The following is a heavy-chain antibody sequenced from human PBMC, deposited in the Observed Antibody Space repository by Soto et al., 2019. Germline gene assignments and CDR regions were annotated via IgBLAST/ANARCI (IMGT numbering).Heavy chain of an antibody. J-gene: IGHJ6*02. V-gene: IGHV1-18*01. Sequence: GASGKVSCKASGYTFTRYGISWVRQAPGRGLEWMGWISAYNGNTNYAQKLQGRVTMTTDTSTSTAYMELRSLRSDDTAVYYCASGLVAGNFYYYYGMDVWGQGTTVTVAS. CDR3: ASGLVAGNFYYYYGMDV. D-gene: IGHD6-19*01. CDR2: ISAYNGNT. CDR1: GYTFTRYG.